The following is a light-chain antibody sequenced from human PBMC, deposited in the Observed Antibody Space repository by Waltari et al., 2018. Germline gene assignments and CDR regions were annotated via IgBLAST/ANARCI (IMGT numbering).Light chain of an antibody. CDR2: KDN. V-gene: IGLV3-25*03. CDR3: QSADSSGSYEV. J-gene: IGLJ1*01. CDR1: ALPNPS. Sequence: SYELTQPPSVSVSPGQTARITCSGNALPNPSGNWYQQKPGQAPVVVIDKDNKRPSGIPERFSGSSSGTTVTLTISGVQAEDEADYYCQSADSSGSYEVFGTGTKVSVL.